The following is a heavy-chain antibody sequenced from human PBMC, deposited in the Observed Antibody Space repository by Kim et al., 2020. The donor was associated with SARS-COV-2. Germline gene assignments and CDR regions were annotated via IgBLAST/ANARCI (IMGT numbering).Heavy chain of an antibody. V-gene: IGHV1-46*01. CDR3: ARDTQGSGSWGY. D-gene: IGHD3-10*01. Sequence: SYAQKFQGRVTMTRDTSTSTVYMELSSLGSEDTAVYYCARDTQGSGSWGYWGQGTLVTVSS. J-gene: IGHJ4*02.